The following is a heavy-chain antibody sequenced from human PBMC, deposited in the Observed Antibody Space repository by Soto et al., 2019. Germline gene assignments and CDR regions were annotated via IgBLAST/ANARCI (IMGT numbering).Heavy chain of an antibody. V-gene: IGHV1-3*01. D-gene: IGHD6-13*01. CDR1: GYIFTSYA. J-gene: IGHJ4*02. CDR3: ARTGIAAAGDFDY. Sequence: QVQLVQSGAEVKKPGASVKVSCKASGYIFTSYAMHWVRQAPGQRLEWMGWINAGNGNTKYSQKFQGRVTITWDTSASTAYMELRSLRSEDTAVHYCARTGIAAAGDFDYWGQGTLVTLSS. CDR2: INAGNGNT.